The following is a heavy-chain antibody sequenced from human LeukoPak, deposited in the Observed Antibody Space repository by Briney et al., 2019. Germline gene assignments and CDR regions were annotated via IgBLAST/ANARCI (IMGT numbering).Heavy chain of an antibody. CDR1: GYTFNGHY. D-gene: IGHD3-22*01. CDR2: INPNSGGT. V-gene: IGHV1-2*02. CDR3: AGELSSGYPLNYFDY. J-gene: IGHJ4*02. Sequence: ASVKVSCKASGYTFNGHYMHWVRQAPGQGLEWMGWINPNSGGTNYAQKFQGRVTMTRDTSISTAYMELSSLRSEDTAVYYCAGELSSGYPLNYFDYWGQGTLVTVSS.